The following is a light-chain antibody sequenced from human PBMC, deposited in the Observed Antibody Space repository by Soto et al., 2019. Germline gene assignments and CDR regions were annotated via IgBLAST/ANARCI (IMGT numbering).Light chain of an antibody. J-gene: IGKJ5*01. CDR2: AAS. CDR1: QSISSY. CDR3: QQSYSTPLIT. V-gene: IGKV1-39*01. Sequence: DIQMTQSPSSLSASLGDSVTIXXRSSQSISSYLNWYQQKPGKAPKLXXYAASSLQSGVPSRFSGSGSGTDFTLTISSLQPEDFATYYCQQSYSTPLITFGQGTRLEIK.